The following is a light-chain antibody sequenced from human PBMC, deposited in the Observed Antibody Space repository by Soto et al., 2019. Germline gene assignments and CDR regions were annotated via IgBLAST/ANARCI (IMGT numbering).Light chain of an antibody. J-gene: IGLJ1*01. V-gene: IGLV2-11*01. CDR2: DVS. CDR3: CSYAGSPRYV. CDR1: SSDVGGYNY. Sequence: QSALTQPRSVSGSPGQSVTISCTGTSSDVGGYNYVSWYQQHPGKAPKVMIYDVSERPSGVPDRFSGSKSGNTASLTISGHQAEDDDDYYCCSYAGSPRYVFGTGTKLTVL.